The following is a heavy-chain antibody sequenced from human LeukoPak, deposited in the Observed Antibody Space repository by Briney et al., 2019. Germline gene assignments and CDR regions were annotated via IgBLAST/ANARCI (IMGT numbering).Heavy chain of an antibody. CDR1: GLTFSNYA. V-gene: IGHV3-23*01. Sequence: GGSLRLSCAAAGLTFSNYAMSWVRQAPGTGLEWVSAIRPGGDVTYYAESVKGRFSISRDNSNNTLYLDMNSLRAEDTAVYYCARERYRGMTSPYFDYCGQGNLVTVSS. CDR2: IRPGGDVT. D-gene: IGHD3-16*01. CDR3: ARERYRGMTSPYFDY. J-gene: IGHJ4*02.